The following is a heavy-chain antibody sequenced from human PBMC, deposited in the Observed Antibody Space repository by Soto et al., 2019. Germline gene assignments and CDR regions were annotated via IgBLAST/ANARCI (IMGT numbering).Heavy chain of an antibody. Sequence: SEPLSHPCTVSGGSISSYYGSWIRQPPGKGLEWIGNIYDSERTNYNPSLKSRVTISQDTSKNQFSLKLRSATAADTAVYYCATRTVFRPLDYWGRGTLVTVAS. V-gene: IGHV4-59*01. CDR3: ATRTVFRPLDY. CDR1: GGSISSYY. CDR2: IYDSERT. J-gene: IGHJ4*02.